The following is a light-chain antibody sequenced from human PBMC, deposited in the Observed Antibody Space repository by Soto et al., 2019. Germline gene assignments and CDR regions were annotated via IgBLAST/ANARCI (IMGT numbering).Light chain of an antibody. CDR3: SSYTSSSTPWV. J-gene: IGLJ3*02. Sequence: QSALTQPASVSGSPGQPITISCTGTSSDVGANNYVSWYQHHPGKAPKLMIFEVSDRPSGVSNRFSGSKSGNTASLTISGLQAEDEADYYCSSYTSSSTPWVFGGGTKLTVL. CDR1: SSDVGANNY. CDR2: EVS. V-gene: IGLV2-14*01.